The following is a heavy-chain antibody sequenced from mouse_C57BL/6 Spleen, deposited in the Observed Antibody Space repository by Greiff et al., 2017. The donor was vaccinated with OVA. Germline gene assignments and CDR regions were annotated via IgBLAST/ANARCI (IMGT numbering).Heavy chain of an antibody. CDR1: GYTFTDYN. D-gene: IGHD1-1*01. CDR2: INPNNGGT. Sequence: VQLKQSGPELVKPGASVKIPCKASGYTFTDYNMDWVKQSHGKSLEWIGDINPNNGGTIYNQKFKGKATLTVDKSSSTAYMELRSLTSEDTAVYYCARRLLRSYFDYWGQGTTLTVSS. V-gene: IGHV1-18*01. CDR3: ARRLLRSYFDY. J-gene: IGHJ2*01.